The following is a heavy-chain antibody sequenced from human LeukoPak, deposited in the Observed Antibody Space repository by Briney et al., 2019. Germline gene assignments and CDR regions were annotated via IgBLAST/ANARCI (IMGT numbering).Heavy chain of an antibody. V-gene: IGHV4-30-4*07. CDR1: GGSISSGGYS. J-gene: IGHJ4*02. CDR3: ARSPHRLYVWGSPYYFDY. CDR2: IYYSGST. D-gene: IGHD3-16*01. Sequence: SETLSLTCAVSGGSISSGGYSWSWIRQPPGKGLEWIGYIYYSGSTYYNPSLKSRVTISVDTSKNQFSLKLSSVTAADTAVYYCARSPHRLYVWGSPYYFDYWGQGTLVTVSS.